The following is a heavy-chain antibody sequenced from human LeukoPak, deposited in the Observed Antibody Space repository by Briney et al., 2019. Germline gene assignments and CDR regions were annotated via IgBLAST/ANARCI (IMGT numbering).Heavy chain of an antibody. D-gene: IGHD5-12*01. V-gene: IGHV3-21*01. J-gene: IGHJ4*02. CDR2: ISSSSSSI. CDR1: GFTFSIYS. Sequence: GGSLRLSCAASGFTFSIYSMNWVRQAPGKGLEWVSSISSSSSSIYYADSVKGRFTISRDNAKNSLFLQMNSLRVDDTAVYFCARDKVSVATDYWGQGTLVIVSS. CDR3: ARDKVSVATDY.